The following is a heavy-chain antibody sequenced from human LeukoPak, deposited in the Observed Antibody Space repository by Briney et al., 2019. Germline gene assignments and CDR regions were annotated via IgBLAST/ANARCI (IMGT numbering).Heavy chain of an antibody. D-gene: IGHD1-1*01. V-gene: IGHV3-30-3*01. CDR2: ISYGGSNK. CDR1: GFTFSSYA. Sequence: GRSLRLSCAASGFTFSSYAMHWVRQAPGKGLEWVAVISYGGSNKYYADSVKGRFTISRDNSKNTLYLQMNSLRAEDTAVYYCARESVEDAFDIWGQGTMVTVSS. CDR3: ARESVEDAFDI. J-gene: IGHJ3*02.